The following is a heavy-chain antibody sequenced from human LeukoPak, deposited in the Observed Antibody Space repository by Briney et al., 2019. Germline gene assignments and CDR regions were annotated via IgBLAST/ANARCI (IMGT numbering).Heavy chain of an antibody. Sequence: ETLSLTCTVSGGSISSYYWSWIRQPPGKGLEWIGYIYYSGSTNYNPSLKSRVTISVDTSKNQFSLKLSSATAADTAVYYCARAVVVVPAAIQEVHYYYGMDVWGQGTTVTVSS. CDR1: GGSISSYY. CDR2: IYYSGST. J-gene: IGHJ6*02. CDR3: ARAVVVVPAAIQEVHYYYGMDV. D-gene: IGHD2-2*01. V-gene: IGHV4-59*01.